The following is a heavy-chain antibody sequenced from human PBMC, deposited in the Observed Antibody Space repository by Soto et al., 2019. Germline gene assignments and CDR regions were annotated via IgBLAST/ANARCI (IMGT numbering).Heavy chain of an antibody. Sequence: PSETLSLTCTVSGGSVSSGSYYWSWIRQPPGKGLEWIGYIYYSGSTNYNPSLKSRVTISVDTSKNQFSLKLSSVTAADTAVYYCARNRFGSSWYSEKKGYGMDVWGQGTTVTVS. CDR3: ARNRFGSSWYSEKKGYGMDV. D-gene: IGHD6-13*01. CDR2: IYYSGST. J-gene: IGHJ6*02. CDR1: GGSVSSGSYY. V-gene: IGHV4-61*01.